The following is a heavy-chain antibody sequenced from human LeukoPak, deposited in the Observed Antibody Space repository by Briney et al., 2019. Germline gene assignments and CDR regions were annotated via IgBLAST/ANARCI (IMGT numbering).Heavy chain of an antibody. CDR3: AFFVREPQN. D-gene: IGHD3-10*02. CDR2: IAHDGSVK. Sequence: GGSLRLSCAASTVIFRKYWMGWARQAPGKGLEWVANIAHDGSVKWYVDSVKGRFIISRDNARDSLYLQMNSLRVEDTAIYYCAFFVREPQNWGQGTLVTVSS. CDR1: TVIFRKYW. J-gene: IGHJ1*01. V-gene: IGHV3-7*01.